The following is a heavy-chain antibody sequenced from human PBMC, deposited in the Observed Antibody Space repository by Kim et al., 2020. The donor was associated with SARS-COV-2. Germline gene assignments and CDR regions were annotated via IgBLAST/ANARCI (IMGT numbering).Heavy chain of an antibody. V-gene: IGHV3-23*01. CDR2: ISGSGGST. CDR3: AKEDLSRIVGATYYFDY. J-gene: IGHJ4*02. CDR1: GFTFSSYA. Sequence: GGSLRLSCAASGFTFSSYAMSWVRQAPGKGLEWVAAISGSGGSTDYADSVKGRFTISRDNSKNTLYLQMNSLRAEDTAVYYCAKEDLSRIVGATYYFDYWGQGTLVTVSS. D-gene: IGHD1-26*01.